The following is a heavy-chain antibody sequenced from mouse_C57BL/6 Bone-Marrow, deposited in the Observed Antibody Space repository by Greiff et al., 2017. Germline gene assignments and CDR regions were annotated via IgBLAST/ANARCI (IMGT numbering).Heavy chain of an antibody. CDR3: ARGVYYGSSLAWFAY. D-gene: IGHD1-1*01. CDR1: GYTFTSYW. CDR2: IDPSDSYT. J-gene: IGHJ3*01. Sequence: VQLQQPGAELVMPGASVKLSCKASGYTFTSYWMHWVKQRPGQGLEWIGEIDPSDSYTNYNQKLKGKSTLTVDKSSSTAYMQLSIPTSEDSSVYYCARGVYYGSSLAWFAYWGQGTLVTVSA. V-gene: IGHV1-69*01.